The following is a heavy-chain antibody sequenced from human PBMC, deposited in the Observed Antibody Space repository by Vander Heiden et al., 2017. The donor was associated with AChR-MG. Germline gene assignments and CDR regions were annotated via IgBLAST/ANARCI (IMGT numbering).Heavy chain of an antibody. V-gene: IGHV3-49*03. J-gene: IGHJ4*02. Sequence: EVQLVDSGGGLLQPGRSLRLSCTGSGFTFGHHALGWFRQAPGEGLGWVGLIRSERYSGAADTAAPVKGRFTLSRDNSKSSAFLQMDSLSSEDTAIYFCARGQTDPGYNFGYNPQYFDFWGQGTLVTVSS. CDR2: IRSERYSGAA. D-gene: IGHD5-18*01. CDR3: ARGQTDPGYNFGYNPQYFDF. CDR1: GFTFGHHA.